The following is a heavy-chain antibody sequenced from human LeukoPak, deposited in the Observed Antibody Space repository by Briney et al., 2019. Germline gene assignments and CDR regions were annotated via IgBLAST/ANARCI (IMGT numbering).Heavy chain of an antibody. Sequence: GGSLRLSCAASGFTFSSYAMSWVRQAPGKGLEWVSAISGSGGSTYYADSVKGRFTISRDNSKNTLYLQMNSLRAEDTAVYYCARAGGSLPYYYGSGSYRGSVRGNWFDPWGQGTLVTVSS. CDR2: ISGSGGST. CDR1: GFTFSSYA. J-gene: IGHJ5*02. V-gene: IGHV3-23*01. D-gene: IGHD3-10*01. CDR3: ARAGGSLPYYYGSGSYRGSVRGNWFDP.